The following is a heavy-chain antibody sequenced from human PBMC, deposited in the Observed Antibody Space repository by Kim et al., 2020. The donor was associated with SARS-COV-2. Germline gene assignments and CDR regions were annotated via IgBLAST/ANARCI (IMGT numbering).Heavy chain of an antibody. V-gene: IGHV3-11*01. J-gene: IGHJ4*02. CDR3: ARDALPVGATTH. Sequence: YSVASVKGRFTISRDTAKNSMYLQMNSLRAEDTAVYYCARDALPVGATTHWGQGTLVTVSS. D-gene: IGHD1-26*01.